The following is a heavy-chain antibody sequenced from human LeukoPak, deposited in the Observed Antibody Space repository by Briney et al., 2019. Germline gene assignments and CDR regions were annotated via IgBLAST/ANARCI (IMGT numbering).Heavy chain of an antibody. J-gene: IGHJ4*02. D-gene: IGHD1-1*01. Sequence: GGSLRLSCAASGFTFSSYWMSWGRQAPGKGLEWVANIKQDGSEKYYVDSVKGRFTISRDNANNSLYLQMNSLRAEDTAVYYCAKGSLVSSPGGTSYYFDYWGQGTLVTVSS. CDR3: AKGSLVSSPGGTSYYFDY. CDR1: GFTFSSYW. CDR2: IKQDGSEK. V-gene: IGHV3-7*01.